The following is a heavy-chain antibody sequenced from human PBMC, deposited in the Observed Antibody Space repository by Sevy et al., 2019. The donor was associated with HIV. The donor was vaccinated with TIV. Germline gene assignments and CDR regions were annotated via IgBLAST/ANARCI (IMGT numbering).Heavy chain of an antibody. CDR2: ISNDGSNK. CDR1: GFTFSSYA. Sequence: GGSLRLSCAASGFTFSSYAMHWVRQAPGKGLEWVAVISNDGSNKYYADSVKGRFTISRDNSKNTLYLQMNSLRAEDTAVYYCARAPCGGDCYTLNYWGQGTLVTVSS. D-gene: IGHD2-21*02. J-gene: IGHJ4*02. CDR3: ARAPCGGDCYTLNY. V-gene: IGHV3-30-3*01.